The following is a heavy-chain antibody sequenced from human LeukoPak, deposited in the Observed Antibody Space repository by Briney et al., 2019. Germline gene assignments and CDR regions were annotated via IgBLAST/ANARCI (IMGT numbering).Heavy chain of an antibody. D-gene: IGHD6-6*01. J-gene: IGHJ4*02. CDR1: GFTFSNYW. CDR3: ARIGYSSSSTDY. CDR2: IKQDGSEK. V-gene: IGHV3-7*01. Sequence: PGGSLRLSCAASGFTFSNYWMSWVRQAPGKGLEWVANIKQDGSEKLYVDSVKGRFTISRDNAKNSLYLQMNSLRAEDTALYYCARIGYSSSSTDYWGQGTLVTVSS.